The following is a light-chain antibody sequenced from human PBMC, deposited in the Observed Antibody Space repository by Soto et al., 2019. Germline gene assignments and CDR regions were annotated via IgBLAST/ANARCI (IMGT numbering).Light chain of an antibody. V-gene: IGLV1-47*01. CDR1: SSNIGSNY. CDR2: RNN. J-gene: IGLJ2*01. Sequence: QSVLTQPPSASGTPGQRVTISCSGSSSNIGSNYVYWYQQLPETAPKLLIYRNNQRPSGVPDRFSGSKSGTSASLAISGLRSEDEADYYCAAWDDSLSGPRVFGGGTKLTVL. CDR3: AAWDDSLSGPRV.